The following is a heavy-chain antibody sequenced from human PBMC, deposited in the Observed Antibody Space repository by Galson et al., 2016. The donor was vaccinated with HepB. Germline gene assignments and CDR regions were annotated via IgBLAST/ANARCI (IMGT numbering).Heavy chain of an antibody. CDR1: GFPFSNYG. J-gene: IGHJ2*01. Sequence: SLRLSCAASGFPFSNYGMRWVRQTPEKGLEWVSGISASGSDTYYTHSVRGRFTISRDNSKNTLFLQMNSLTAEDTAVYYCAKSSVLVATRLLYFDVWGRGTRVTVSS. D-gene: IGHD2-8*02. CDR2: ISASGSDT. V-gene: IGHV3-23*01. CDR3: AKSSVLVATRLLYFDV.